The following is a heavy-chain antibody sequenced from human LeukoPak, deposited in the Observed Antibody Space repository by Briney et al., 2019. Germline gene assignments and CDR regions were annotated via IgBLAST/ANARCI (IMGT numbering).Heavy chain of an antibody. CDR3: ARSKYGGPDY. J-gene: IGHJ4*02. D-gene: IGHD3-10*02. CDR2: IYYSGRT. V-gene: IGHV4-59*01. CDR1: GASIDSYY. Sequence: KPSETLSLTCTISGASIDSYYWSWIRQPPGKGLEWIGYIYYSGRTNYNPSLKSRVTISVNTSKNQFSLKLSSVTAADTAVYYCARSKYGGPDYWGQGTLVTVSS.